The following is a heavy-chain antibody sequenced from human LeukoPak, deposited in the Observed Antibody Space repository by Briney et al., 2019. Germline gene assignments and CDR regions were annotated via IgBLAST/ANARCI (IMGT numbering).Heavy chain of an antibody. D-gene: IGHD5-18*01. CDR2: ISGSGGST. V-gene: IGHV3-23*01. CDR3: AKDWEGAAMVTFFDY. CDR1: GCTFSSYA. Sequence: GGPLRLSCAASGCTFSSYAMSWVRQAPGKGLEWVSAISGSGGSTYYADSVKGRFTISRDNSKNTLYLQMNSLRAEDTAVYYCAKDWEGAAMVTFFDYWGQGTLVTVSS. J-gene: IGHJ4*02.